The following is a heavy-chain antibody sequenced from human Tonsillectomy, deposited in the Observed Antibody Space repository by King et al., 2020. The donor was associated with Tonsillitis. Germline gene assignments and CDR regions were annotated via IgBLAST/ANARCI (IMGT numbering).Heavy chain of an antibody. Sequence: VQLVESGGGLVQPGGSLRLSCAASGFTFSNYGMSWVRQAPEKGLEWVSVVSGSGDRTYYADSVKGRCTISRDISKNTVYLQMNSLRAEDTAVYYCAKGTVEYSSSSLDYWGQGTLVTVSS. CDR3: AKGTVEYSSSSLDY. J-gene: IGHJ4*02. V-gene: IGHV3-23*04. CDR2: VSGSGDRT. D-gene: IGHD6-6*01. CDR1: GFTFSNYG.